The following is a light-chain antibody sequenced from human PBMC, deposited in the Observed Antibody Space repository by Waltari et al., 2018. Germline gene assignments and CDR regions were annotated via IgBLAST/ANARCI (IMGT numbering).Light chain of an antibody. CDR1: RSNIGINY. CDR2: RNN. J-gene: IGLJ3*02. V-gene: IGLV1-47*01. Sequence: QSVLTQPPSASGTPGQRVTISCSGSRSNIGINYVYWYQHLPGTNPKLLIYRNNQRPSGVPVRFSGSKSGTSASLAISGLRSEDEADYYCAAWDDTLSAVLFGGGTNLTVL. CDR3: AAWDDTLSAVL.